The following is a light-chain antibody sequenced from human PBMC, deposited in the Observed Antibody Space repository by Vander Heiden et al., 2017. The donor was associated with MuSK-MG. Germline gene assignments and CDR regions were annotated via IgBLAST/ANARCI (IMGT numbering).Light chain of an antibody. V-gene: IGKV1-5*01. CDR2: DAS. Sequence: EIEMTQSPDTLSSSVGDRVTITCRASQGITNWLSWYHQQPGQAPTLLIYDASTCVRGVPSRFSGSGYGTEFTLTLSSRQPDDFAAYYCQQHHRYSPWTFGQGTKVEIK. CDR3: QQHHRYSPWT. J-gene: IGKJ1*01. CDR1: QGITNW.